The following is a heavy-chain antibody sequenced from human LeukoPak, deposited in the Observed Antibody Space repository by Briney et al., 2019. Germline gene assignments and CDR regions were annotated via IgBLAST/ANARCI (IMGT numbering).Heavy chain of an antibody. Sequence: ASVKVSCKVSGYTLTELSMHWVRQAPGKGLGWMGGFDPEDGETIYAQKFQGRVTMTEDTSTDTAYMELSSLRSEDTAVYYCATAPPAGLRYFDWLSDYWGQGTLVTVSS. CDR1: GYTLTELS. V-gene: IGHV1-24*01. CDR3: ATAPPAGLRYFDWLSDY. J-gene: IGHJ4*02. D-gene: IGHD3-9*01. CDR2: FDPEDGET.